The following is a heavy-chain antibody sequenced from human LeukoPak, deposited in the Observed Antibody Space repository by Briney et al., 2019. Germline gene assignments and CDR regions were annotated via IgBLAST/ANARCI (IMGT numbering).Heavy chain of an antibody. CDR2: IRGSGGST. CDR3: AKGLLPAY. D-gene: IGHD2-15*01. Sequence: GGSLRLSCTASGFTFSSYAMSWVRQAAGKGLEWVSGIRGSGGSTYYADSVKGRFTISRDNSKNTVYLQMNSLRAEDTAVYYCAKGLLPAYWGQGTLVTVSS. J-gene: IGHJ4*02. CDR1: GFTFSSYA. V-gene: IGHV3-23*01.